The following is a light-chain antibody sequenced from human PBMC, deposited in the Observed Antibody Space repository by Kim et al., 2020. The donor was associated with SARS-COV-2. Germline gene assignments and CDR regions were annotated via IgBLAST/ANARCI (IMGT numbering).Light chain of an antibody. CDR1: TSNIGSTY. V-gene: IGLV1-47*01. CDR3: AAWDDSLSGVV. J-gene: IGLJ2*01. Sequence: GQRVTISCSGSTSNIGSTYVYWYQQLPGTAPKLLIYRNYQRPSGIPDRFSGSKSGTSASLAISGLRSEDEADYYCAAWDDSLSGVVFGGGTKVTVL. CDR2: RNY.